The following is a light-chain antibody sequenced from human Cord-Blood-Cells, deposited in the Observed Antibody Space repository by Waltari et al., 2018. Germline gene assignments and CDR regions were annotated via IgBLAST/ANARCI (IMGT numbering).Light chain of an antibody. CDR1: QGISSY. CDR3: QQYYSYPRT. CDR2: AAS. V-gene: IGKV1-8*01. Sequence: AIQMTQSPSSFSASTGDRVTITCRASQGISSYLAWYQQKPGKAPKLLIYAASTLQSGVPSRFSGSGSGTDLTLTISCLQSEDFATYYCQQYYSYPRTFGQGTKVEIK. J-gene: IGKJ1*01.